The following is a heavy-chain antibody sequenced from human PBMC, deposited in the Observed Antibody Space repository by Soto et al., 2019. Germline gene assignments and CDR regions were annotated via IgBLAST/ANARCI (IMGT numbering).Heavy chain of an antibody. D-gene: IGHD4-17*01. CDR1: GGTFSSYA. Sequence: QVQLVQSGAEVKKPGSSVKVSCKASGGTFSSYAISWVRQAPGQGLEWMGGIIPIFGTANYAQKFQGRVTITADESTGTAYMELSSLRSEDTAVYYCARGDVTTVVIRYYYGMDVWGQGTTVTVSS. CDR3: ARGDVTTVVIRYYYGMDV. V-gene: IGHV1-69*12. CDR2: IIPIFGTA. J-gene: IGHJ6*02.